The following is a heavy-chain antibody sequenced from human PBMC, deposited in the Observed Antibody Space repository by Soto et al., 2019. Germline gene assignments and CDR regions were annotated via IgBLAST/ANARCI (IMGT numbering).Heavy chain of an antibody. CDR3: ATHSYYYDSSGYYYDY. V-gene: IGHV1-2*02. D-gene: IGHD3-22*01. CDR1: GYTFTGYY. J-gene: IGHJ4*02. Sequence: ASVKVSCKDSGYTFTGYYMHWVRQAPGQGLEWMGWINPNSGGTNYAQKFQGRVTMTRDTSISTAYMELSRLRSDDTAVYYCATHSYYYDSSGYYYDYWGQGTLVTVSS. CDR2: INPNSGGT.